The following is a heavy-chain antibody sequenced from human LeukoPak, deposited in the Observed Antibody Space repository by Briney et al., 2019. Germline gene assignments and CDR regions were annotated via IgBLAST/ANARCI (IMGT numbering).Heavy chain of an antibody. J-gene: IGHJ4*02. D-gene: IGHD3-10*01. V-gene: IGHV3-21*01. CDR3: AKDRMVGGENSYLNN. Sequence: KSGGSLRLSCAASGFTFSSYSMNWVRQAPGKGLEWVSSISSSSSYIYYADSVKGRFTISRDNAKNSLYLQMNSLRAEDTAVYYGAKDRMVGGENSYLNNWGQGTLVPFSS. CDR2: ISSSSSYI. CDR1: GFTFSSYS.